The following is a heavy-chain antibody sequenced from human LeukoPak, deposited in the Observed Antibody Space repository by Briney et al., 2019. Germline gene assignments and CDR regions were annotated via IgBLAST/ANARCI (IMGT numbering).Heavy chain of an antibody. CDR2: INPNSGGT. Sequence: GASVKVSCKASGYTFTGYYMHWVRQAPGQGLEWMGWINPNSGGTNYAQKFQGRVTMTRDTSISTAYMELSRLRSDDTAVYYCARDPGLWFGELLGQFDYWGQGTLVTVSS. J-gene: IGHJ4*02. CDR3: ARDPGLWFGELLGQFDY. V-gene: IGHV1-2*02. D-gene: IGHD3-10*01. CDR1: GYTFTGYY.